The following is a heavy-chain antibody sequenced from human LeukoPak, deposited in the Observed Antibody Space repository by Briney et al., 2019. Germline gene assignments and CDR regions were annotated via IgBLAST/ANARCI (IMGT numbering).Heavy chain of an antibody. J-gene: IGHJ6*02. V-gene: IGHV3-20*01. Sequence: GGSLRLSCAASGFTFDDYGMSWVRHAPGKGLEWVSGINWNGGSTGYADSVKGRFTISRDNAKNSLYLQMNSLRAEDTALYHCARANYYDSSGYYSLDYYYGMDVWGQGATVTVSS. CDR3: ARANYYDSSGYYSLDYYYGMDV. CDR2: INWNGGST. D-gene: IGHD3-22*01. CDR1: GFTFDDYG.